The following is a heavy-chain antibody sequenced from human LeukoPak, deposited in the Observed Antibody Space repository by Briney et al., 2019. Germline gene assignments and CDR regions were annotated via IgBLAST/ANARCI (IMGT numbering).Heavy chain of an antibody. V-gene: IGHV4-34*01. CDR1: GGSFSGYY. CDR3: ARDRYCSGGSCYSPGGP. CDR2: IYHSGST. D-gene: IGHD2-15*01. Sequence: SETLSLTCAVYGGSFSGYYWSWIRQPPGKGLEWIGSIYHSGSTNYNPSLKSRVTISVDKSKNQFSLKLSSVTAADTAVYYCARDRYCSGGSCYSPGGPWGQGTLVTVSS. J-gene: IGHJ5*02.